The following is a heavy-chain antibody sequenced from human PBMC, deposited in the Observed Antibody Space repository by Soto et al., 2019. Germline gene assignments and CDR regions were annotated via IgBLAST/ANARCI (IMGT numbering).Heavy chain of an antibody. V-gene: IGHV3-30*18. J-gene: IGHJ4*02. CDR2: ISYDGSNK. CDR3: AKESRDDSSSSREYYFDY. D-gene: IGHD2-2*01. CDR1: GFTFSSYG. Sequence: PGGSLRLSCAASGFTFSSYGMHWVRQAPGKGLEWVAVISYDGSNKYYADSVKGRFTISRDNSKNTLYLQMNSLGAEDTAVFYFAKESRDDSSSSREYYFDYWGQGTLVTVSS.